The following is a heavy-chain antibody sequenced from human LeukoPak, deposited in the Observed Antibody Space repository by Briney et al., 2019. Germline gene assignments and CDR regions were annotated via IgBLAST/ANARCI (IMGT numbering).Heavy chain of an antibody. J-gene: IGHJ3*02. D-gene: IGHD6-13*01. CDR3: ATSSGYSSSWGAFDI. CDR2: MHPNSGGT. CDR1: GYTFTAYY. Sequence: GASVRVSCKASGYTFTAYYMHWVRQAPGQGLEWMGWMHPNSGGTHYEQKFQGRVTMTRDTSISTANMEVSRLTSDDTAVYYCATSSGYSSSWGAFDIWGQGTMVTVSS. V-gene: IGHV1-2*02.